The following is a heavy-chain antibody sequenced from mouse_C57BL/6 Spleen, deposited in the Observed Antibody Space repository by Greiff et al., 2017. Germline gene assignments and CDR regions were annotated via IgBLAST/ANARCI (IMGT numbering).Heavy chain of an antibody. CDR2: FYPGDGDT. CDR1: GYAFSSSW. CDR3: ARSFYYGSSYGFAY. J-gene: IGHJ3*01. V-gene: IGHV1-82*01. Sequence: VQLQESGPELVKPGASVKISCKASGYAFSSSWMNWVKQRPGKGLEWIGRFYPGDGDTNYNGKFKGKATLTADKSSSTAYMQLSSLTSEDSAVYFCARSFYYGSSYGFAYWGQGTLVTVSA. D-gene: IGHD1-1*01.